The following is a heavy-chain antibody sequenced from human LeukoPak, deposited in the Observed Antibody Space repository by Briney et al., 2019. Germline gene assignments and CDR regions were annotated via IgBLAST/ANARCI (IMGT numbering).Heavy chain of an antibody. CDR3: ARERYTMVRGRWNWFDP. CDR1: GGSFSGYY. V-gene: IGHV4-34*01. J-gene: IGHJ5*02. CDR2: INHSGST. D-gene: IGHD3-10*01. Sequence: SETLSLTCAVSGGSFSGYYWNWIRQSPGKGLEWIGEINHSGSTHYNPSLKSRVTISVDTSQKQFSLRLTSVTAADTAVYYCARERYTMVRGRWNWFDPWGQGTLVTVSS.